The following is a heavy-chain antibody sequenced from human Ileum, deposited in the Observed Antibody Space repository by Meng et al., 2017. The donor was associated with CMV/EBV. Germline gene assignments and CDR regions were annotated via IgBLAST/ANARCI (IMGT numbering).Heavy chain of an antibody. Sequence: KDSGGTFSSYAISWVRQAPGQGLEWMGGIIPIFGTANYAQKFQGRVTITTDESTSTAYMELSSLRSEDTAVYYCARGTSLKQQLNYWGQGTLVTVSS. CDR2: IIPIFGTA. CDR3: ARGTSLKQQLNY. CDR1: GGTFSSYA. J-gene: IGHJ4*02. D-gene: IGHD6-13*01. V-gene: IGHV1-69*05.